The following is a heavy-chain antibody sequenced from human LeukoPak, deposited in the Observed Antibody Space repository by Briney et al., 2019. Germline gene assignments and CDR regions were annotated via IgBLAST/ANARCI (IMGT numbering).Heavy chain of an antibody. J-gene: IGHJ4*02. D-gene: IGHD4-17*01. V-gene: IGHV4-59*01. CDR3: ARGYGDFRVEGRYFHS. CDR1: DGSITNYD. Sequence: SETLSLTCTVSDGSITNYDWSWVRQPPGKGLEFIGHVHYSGTANYSPSLRSRVTISIDTSKKHFFLKLKSVTAADTAVYYCARGYGDFRVEGRYFHSWGQGTLVTVSS. CDR2: VHYSGTA.